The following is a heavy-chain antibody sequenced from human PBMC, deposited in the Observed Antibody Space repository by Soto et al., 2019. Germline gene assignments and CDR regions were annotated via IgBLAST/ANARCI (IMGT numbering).Heavy chain of an antibody. Sequence: QVQLVESGGGVVQPGRSLRLSCAASGFTFSSYGMHWVRQAPGKGLEWVAVISYDGSNKYYADSVKGRFTISRDNSKNTLYLQMNSLRAEDTAVYYCAKERHYYGSGGKIFGAFDIWGQGTMVTVSS. V-gene: IGHV3-30*18. D-gene: IGHD3-10*01. CDR3: AKERHYYGSGGKIFGAFDI. CDR2: ISYDGSNK. J-gene: IGHJ3*02. CDR1: GFTFSSYG.